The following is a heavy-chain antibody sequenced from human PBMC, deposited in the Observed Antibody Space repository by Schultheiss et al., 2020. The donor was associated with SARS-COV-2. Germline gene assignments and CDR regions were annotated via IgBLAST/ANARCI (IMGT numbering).Heavy chain of an antibody. D-gene: IGHD3-3*01. CDR3: ARTRGLRFLEWLSEFDY. Sequence: SETLSLTCTVSGGSISSSSYYWGWIRQPPGKGLEWIGSIYYSGSTYYNPSLKSRVTISVDKSKNQFSLKLSSVTAADTAVYYCARTRGLRFLEWLSEFDYWGQGTLVTVSS. J-gene: IGHJ4*02. CDR2: IYYSGST. V-gene: IGHV4-39*07. CDR1: GGSISSSSYY.